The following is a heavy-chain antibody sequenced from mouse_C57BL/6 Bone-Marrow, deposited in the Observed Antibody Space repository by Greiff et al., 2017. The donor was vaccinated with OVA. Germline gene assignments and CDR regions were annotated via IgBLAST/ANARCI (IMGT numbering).Heavy chain of an antibody. CDR1: GYTFTSYD. V-gene: IGHV1-85*01. D-gene: IGHD4-1*01. CDR2: IYPRDGST. Sequence: QVQLKESGPELVKPGASVKLSCKASGYTFTSYDINWVKQRPGQGLEWIGWIYPRDGSTKYNEKFKGKATLTVDTSSSTAYMELHSLTSEDSAVYFCARENWGAGGNYWGQGTTLTVSS. CDR3: ARENWGAGGNY. J-gene: IGHJ2*01.